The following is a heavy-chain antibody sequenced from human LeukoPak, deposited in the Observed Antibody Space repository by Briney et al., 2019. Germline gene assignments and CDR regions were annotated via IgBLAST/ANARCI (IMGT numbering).Heavy chain of an antibody. CDR1: GDSMSYYY. V-gene: IGHV4-59*12. Sequence: SETLSLTCTVSGDSMSYYYWSWIRQTPGKGLEWLGYMYYTGRTKYNPSLKSRVTFSLDMSKNQVSLKLNSVTAADTAVYYCARALGAFDIWGQGTMVTVSS. CDR2: MYYTGRT. J-gene: IGHJ3*02. CDR3: ARALGAFDI.